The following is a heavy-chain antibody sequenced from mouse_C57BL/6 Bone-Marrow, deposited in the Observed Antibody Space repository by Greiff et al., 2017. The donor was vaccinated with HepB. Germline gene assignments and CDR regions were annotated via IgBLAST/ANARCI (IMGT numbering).Heavy chain of an antibody. J-gene: IGHJ3*01. CDR1: VYTFTSYW. CDR3: ARWPWFAY. V-gene: IGHV1-64*01. Sequence: VQLQQPGAELVKPGASVKLSCKASVYTFTSYWMHWVKQRPGQGLEWIGMIHPNSGSTNYNEKFKSKATLTVDKSSSTAYMHRSSLTAEDSAVYYCARWPWFAYWGQGTLVTVSA. CDR2: IHPNSGST.